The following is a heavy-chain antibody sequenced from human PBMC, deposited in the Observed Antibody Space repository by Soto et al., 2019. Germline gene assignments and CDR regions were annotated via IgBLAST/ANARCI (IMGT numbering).Heavy chain of an antibody. D-gene: IGHD3-3*01. CDR1: VYTFTSYA. CDR3: AAGWLRFLECLPQPYPGMAV. J-gene: IGHJ6*04. V-gene: IGHV1-3*01. Sequence: SVKGSCKAAVYTFTSYAMDWVRHAPGQRLEWMGWINAGNGNTKYSQKFQGRVTITRDTSASTAYMELSSLRSEDTAVYYCAAGWLRFLECLPQPYPGMAVWGNGTTVPVSS. CDR2: INAGNGNT.